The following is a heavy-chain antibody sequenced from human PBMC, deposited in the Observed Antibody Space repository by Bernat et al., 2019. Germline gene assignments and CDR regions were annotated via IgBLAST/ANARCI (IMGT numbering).Heavy chain of an antibody. CDR3: TPEGYMYGYHSMHY. J-gene: IGHJ4*02. D-gene: IGHD5-18*01. CDR2: VKSKTDGGTS. CDR1: GFTFSTAW. Sequence: EVQLVESGGGLVKPGGSLRLSCAASGFTFSTAWMTWVRQAPGAGLEWVGRVKSKTDGGTSDYAAPVKGRFTISRDESKNTLYLQMNGLKAEDTAVYYCTPEGYMYGYHSMHYWGQGALVTVSS. V-gene: IGHV3-15*01.